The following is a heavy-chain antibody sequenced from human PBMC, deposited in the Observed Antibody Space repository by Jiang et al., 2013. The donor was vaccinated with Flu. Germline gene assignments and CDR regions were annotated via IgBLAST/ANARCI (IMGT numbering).Heavy chain of an antibody. CDR2: IYYSGST. Sequence: KPSETLSLTCTVSGGSISSSSYYWGWIRQPPGKGLEWIGSIYYSGSTYYNPSLKSRVTISVDTSKNQFSLKLSSVTAADTAVYYCARPRDGESSGAGWFDPWGQGTLVTVSS. CDR3: ARPRDGESSGAGWFDP. J-gene: IGHJ5*02. V-gene: IGHV4-39*01. CDR1: GGSISSSSYY. D-gene: IGHD2-15*01.